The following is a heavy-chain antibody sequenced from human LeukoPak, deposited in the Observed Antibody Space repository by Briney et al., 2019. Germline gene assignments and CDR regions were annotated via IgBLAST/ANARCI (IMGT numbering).Heavy chain of an antibody. CDR3: AREGLNLFGGVFPKGAWGCFDP. D-gene: IGHD3-16*01. J-gene: IGHJ5*02. V-gene: IGHV4-34*01. CDR1: GGSFSGYY. CDR2: INHSGST. Sequence: SETLSLTCAVYGGSFSGYYWSWIRQPPGKGLEWIGEINHSGSTNYNPSLKSRVTISVDTSKNQFSLKLSSVTAADTAVYYCAREGLNLFGGVFPKGAWGCFDPWAKGTLVTVSS.